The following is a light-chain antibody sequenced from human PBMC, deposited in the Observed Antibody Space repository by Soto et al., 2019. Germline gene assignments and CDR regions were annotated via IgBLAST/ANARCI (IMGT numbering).Light chain of an antibody. CDR2: WAS. J-gene: IGKJ4*01. CDR1: QSVLHSSNNRNY. CDR3: QQYYSSPLT. V-gene: IGKV4-1*01. Sequence: DNVMTQSPDSLAVSLGERATINCKSSQSVLHSSNNRNYLAWYQQKPGQPPKLLIYWASTRESGVPDRFSGSGSGTDFTLTISSLQAEDMAVYYCQQYYSSPLTFGGGTKVEIK.